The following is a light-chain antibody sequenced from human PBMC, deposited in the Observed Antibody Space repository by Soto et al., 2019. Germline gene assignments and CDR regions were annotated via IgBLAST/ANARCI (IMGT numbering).Light chain of an antibody. CDR1: SREVGGYNY. CDR3: SSYTTSNTRQIV. J-gene: IGLJ1*01. Sequence: TQPAPRSGSPGHSSSLSLPQTSREVGGYNYVSWYQHHPGKAPKLIIYDVTNRPSGVSNPFSGSKSGNTASLTISGLQPEDEADYYYSSYTTSNTRQIVFGTGTKSPS. V-gene: IGLV2-14*03. CDR2: DVT.